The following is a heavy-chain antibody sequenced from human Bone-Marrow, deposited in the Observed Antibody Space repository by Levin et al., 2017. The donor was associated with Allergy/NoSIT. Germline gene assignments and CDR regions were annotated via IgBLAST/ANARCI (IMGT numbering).Heavy chain of an antibody. D-gene: IGHD3-3*01. CDR3: ASSISRYDFWSGYYSSRLPGGGMDV. CDR1: GFTFSSYW. J-gene: IGHJ6*02. V-gene: IGHV3-7*01. CDR2: IKQDGSEK. Sequence: GESLKISCAASGFTFSSYWMSWVRQAPGKGLEWVANIKQDGSEKYYVDSVKGRFTISRDNAKNSLYLQMNSLRAEDTAVYYCASSISRYDFWSGYYSSRLPGGGMDVWGQGTTVTVSS.